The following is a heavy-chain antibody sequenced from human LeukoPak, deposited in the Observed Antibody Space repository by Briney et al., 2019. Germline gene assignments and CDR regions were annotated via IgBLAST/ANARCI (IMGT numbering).Heavy chain of an antibody. V-gene: IGHV3-30-3*01. Sequence: GRSLRLSCAASGFTFSSYAMHWVRQAPGKGLEWVAVISYDGSNKYYADSVKGRFTISRDNSKNTLYLQMNSLRAEDTAVYYCARGAASLWFGERYYGMDVWGQGTTVTVSS. CDR3: ARGAASLWFGERYYGMDV. CDR2: ISYDGSNK. CDR1: GFTFSSYA. D-gene: IGHD3-10*01. J-gene: IGHJ6*02.